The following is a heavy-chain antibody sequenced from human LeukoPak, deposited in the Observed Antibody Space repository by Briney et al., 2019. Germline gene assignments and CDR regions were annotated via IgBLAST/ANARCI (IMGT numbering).Heavy chain of an antibody. CDR2: IIPILGIA. V-gene: IGHV1-69*04. Sequence: GASVKVSCKASGCTFSSYAISWVRQAPGQGLEWMGMIIPILGIANYAQKFQARVTITADKSTGTAYVELSSQRSEDTAVYYCARVHDSSGYSLDYWGQGTLVSVSS. J-gene: IGHJ4*02. CDR1: GCTFSSYA. D-gene: IGHD3-22*01. CDR3: ARVHDSSGYSLDY.